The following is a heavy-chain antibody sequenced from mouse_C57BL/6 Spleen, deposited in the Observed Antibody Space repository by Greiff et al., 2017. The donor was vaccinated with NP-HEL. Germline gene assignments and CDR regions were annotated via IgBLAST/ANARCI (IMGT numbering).Heavy chain of an antibody. D-gene: IGHD1-1*02. J-gene: IGHJ3*01. V-gene: IGHV1-64*01. Sequence: VQLQQPGAELVKPGASVKLSCKASGYTFTSYWMHWVKQRPGQGLEWIGMIHPNSGSTNSNEKFKSKATLTVDKSSSTAYMQLSSLTSEDSAVYYCARSLFPFAYWGQGTLVTVSA. CDR3: ARSLFPFAY. CDR2: IHPNSGST. CDR1: GYTFTSYW.